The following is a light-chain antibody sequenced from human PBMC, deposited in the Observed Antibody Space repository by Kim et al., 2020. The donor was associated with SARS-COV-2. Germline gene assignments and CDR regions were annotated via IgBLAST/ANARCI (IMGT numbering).Light chain of an antibody. Sequence: SYELTQLPSVSVSPGQTASITCSGDTLGDKYACWYQQKPGQSPVLVIYEDFKRPSGIPERFSGSNSGNTATLTISGTQAMDEADYYCQAWDNTAWVFGGGTQLTVL. CDR1: TLGDKY. CDR2: EDF. J-gene: IGLJ3*02. CDR3: QAWDNTAWV. V-gene: IGLV3-1*01.